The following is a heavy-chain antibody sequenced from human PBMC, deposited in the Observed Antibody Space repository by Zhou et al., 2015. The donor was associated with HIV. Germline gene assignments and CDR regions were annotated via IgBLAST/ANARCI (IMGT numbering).Heavy chain of an antibody. Sequence: QVQLVQSGAEVKKPGSSVKVFCKASGGTFSNYAVSWVRQAPGQGLEWMGAIIPIFGTVKYAQRFQGRVTLTADRSTNTAYMEMRSLRSEDTAVYYCARDVPSYYYDSSGHQIMAVYWGQGTPVIVSS. D-gene: IGHD3-22*01. J-gene: IGHJ4*02. CDR2: IIPIFGTV. CDR1: GGTFSNYA. V-gene: IGHV1-69*06. CDR3: ARDVPSYYYDSSGHQIMAVY.